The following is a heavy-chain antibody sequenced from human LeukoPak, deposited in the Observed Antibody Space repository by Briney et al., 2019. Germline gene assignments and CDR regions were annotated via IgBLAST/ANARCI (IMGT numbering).Heavy chain of an antibody. CDR1: GFTFEDYA. V-gene: IGHV3-9*01. CDR2: ISWNSGSI. D-gene: IGHD3-10*01. CDR3: VKDIYGSGRRDAFDI. Sequence: GGSLRLSCAASGFTFEDYAMHWVRQAPGKGLEWVSGISWNSGSIAYADSVKGRFTISRDNAKNSLYLQMNSLRAEDTALYYCVKDIYGSGRRDAFDIWGQGTMVTVSS. J-gene: IGHJ3*02.